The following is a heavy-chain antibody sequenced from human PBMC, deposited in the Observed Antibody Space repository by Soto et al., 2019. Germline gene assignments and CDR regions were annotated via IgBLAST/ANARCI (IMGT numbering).Heavy chain of an antibody. CDR3: ATDALGVTYVRYFDC. CDR2: FHPEEGKT. J-gene: IGHJ4*02. D-gene: IGHD1-26*01. Sequence: GASLNGAWKSAGLTLSVVSGRWGWQTPGEGLEWMGNFHPEEGKTIYAQKVKGRVTMTADTSKDIAYMELSSLRSEDTAVYFCATDALGVTYVRYFDCWGQGTPVTVSS. V-gene: IGHV1-24*01. CDR1: GLTLSVVS.